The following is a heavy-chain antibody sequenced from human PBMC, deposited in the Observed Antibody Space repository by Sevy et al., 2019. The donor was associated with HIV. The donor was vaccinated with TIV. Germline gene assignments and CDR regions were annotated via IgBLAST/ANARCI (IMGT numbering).Heavy chain of an antibody. Sequence: GGSLRLSCAASGFTFSNAWMNWVRQAPGKGLEWVGRIKSKTDGGTTDYAAPVKGRFTISRDIAKNTLHLQMNSLRAEDTAVYYCARDLEFYDSGDYGPAFMPDFWGHGTLVTVSS. CDR2: IKSKTDGGTT. CDR3: ARDLEFYDSGDYGPAFMPDF. D-gene: IGHD4-17*01. CDR1: GFTFSNAW. V-gene: IGHV3-15*07. J-gene: IGHJ4*01.